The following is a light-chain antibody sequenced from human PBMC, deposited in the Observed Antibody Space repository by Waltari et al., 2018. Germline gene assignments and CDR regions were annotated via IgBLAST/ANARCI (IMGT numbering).Light chain of an antibody. V-gene: IGKV3-20*01. J-gene: IGKJ2*01. CDR1: QSISSIY. Sequence: IVLTQSPGTLSLPPGVRATPSCRASQSISSIYLAWYQQKPGQAPRLLIYGSSSRATGIPDRFSGSGSGTDFTLTISRLEPEDFAVYYCQRYGDSPKYTFGQGTKLEIK. CDR2: GSS. CDR3: QRYGDSPKYT.